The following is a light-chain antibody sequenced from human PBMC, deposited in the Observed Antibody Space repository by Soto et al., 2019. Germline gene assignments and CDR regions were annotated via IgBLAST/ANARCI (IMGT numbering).Light chain of an antibody. CDR1: QSVSRK. CDR3: QQYGSSPRA. CDR2: GAS. V-gene: IGKV3-20*01. J-gene: IGKJ1*01. Sequence: EIVMTQSPATLSVSPGGRATLSCRASQSVSRKLAWYQQKPGQAPRLLMYGASTRATGIPDRFSGSGSGTDFTLTISRLEPEDFAVYYCQQYGSSPRAFGQGTKVDIK.